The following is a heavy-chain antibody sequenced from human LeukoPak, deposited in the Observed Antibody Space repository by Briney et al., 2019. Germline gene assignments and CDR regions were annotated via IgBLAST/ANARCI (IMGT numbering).Heavy chain of an antibody. D-gene: IGHD2-2*01. CDR1: GFSFSTYA. Sequence: GGSLRLSCAVSGFSFSTYAMSWVRQAPGRGLEWVSVITGSGAGTYYADSVNGRFTISRDNSKNTLYLQMNSLRAEDTALYYCAKDQALSLSSSRALDYWGQGTLVTVSS. CDR3: AKDQALSLSSSRALDY. V-gene: IGHV3-23*01. J-gene: IGHJ4*02. CDR2: ITGSGAGT.